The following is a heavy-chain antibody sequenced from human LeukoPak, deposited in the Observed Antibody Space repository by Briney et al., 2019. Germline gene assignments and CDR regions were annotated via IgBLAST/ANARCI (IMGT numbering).Heavy chain of an antibody. CDR3: ARSQDADYDFWSGYYTPSFYY. D-gene: IGHD3-3*01. CDR2: ISSSSSYI. Sequence: GGSLRLSCAASGFTFSSYSMNWVRQAPGKGLEWVSSISSSSSYIHYADSVKGRFTISRDNAKNSLYLQMNSLRAEDTAVYYCARSQDADYDFWSGYYTPSFYYWGQGTLVTVSS. CDR1: GFTFSSYS. J-gene: IGHJ4*02. V-gene: IGHV3-21*01.